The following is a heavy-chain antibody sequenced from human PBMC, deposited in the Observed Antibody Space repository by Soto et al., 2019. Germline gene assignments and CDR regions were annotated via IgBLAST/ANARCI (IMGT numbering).Heavy chain of an antibody. V-gene: IGHV3-48*03. CDR1: GFTFSSYE. CDR3: ARLQWLVGMWYGMDV. J-gene: IGHJ6*02. D-gene: IGHD6-19*01. Sequence: VQLVESGGGVVQPGRSLRLSCAASGFTFSSYEMNWVRQAPGKGLEWVSYISSSGSTIYYADSVKGRFTISRDNAKNSLYLLMNSLRAEDTAVYYCARLQWLVGMWYGMDVWGQGTTVTVSS. CDR2: ISSSGSTI.